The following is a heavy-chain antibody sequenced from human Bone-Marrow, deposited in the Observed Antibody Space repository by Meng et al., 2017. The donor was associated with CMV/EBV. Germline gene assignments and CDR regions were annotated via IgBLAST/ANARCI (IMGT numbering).Heavy chain of an antibody. CDR3: ARFFQGYFDY. J-gene: IGHJ4*02. D-gene: IGHD3-3*01. Sequence: ASVKVSCKASGYTFTSYGISWVRQAPGQGLEWMGWISAYNGNTNYAQKFQGRVTMTRDTSISTAYMELSRLRSDDTAVYYCARFFQGYFDYWGQGTLVTVSS. CDR1: GYTFTSYG. V-gene: IGHV1-18*01. CDR2: ISAYNGNT.